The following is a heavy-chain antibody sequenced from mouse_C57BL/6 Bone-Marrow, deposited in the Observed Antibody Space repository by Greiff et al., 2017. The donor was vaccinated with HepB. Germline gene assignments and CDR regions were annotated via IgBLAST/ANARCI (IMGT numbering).Heavy chain of an antibody. CDR2: SRNKANDYTT. CDR3: ARDTWSYAMDY. V-gene: IGHV7-1*01. J-gene: IGHJ4*01. CDR1: GFTFSDFY. Sequence: EVKLMDSGGGLVQSGRSLRLSCATSGFTFSDFYMEWVRQAPGKGLEWIAASRNKANDYTTEYSASVKGRFIVSRDTSQSILYLQMNALRAEDTAIYYCARDTWSYAMDYWGQGTSVTVSS.